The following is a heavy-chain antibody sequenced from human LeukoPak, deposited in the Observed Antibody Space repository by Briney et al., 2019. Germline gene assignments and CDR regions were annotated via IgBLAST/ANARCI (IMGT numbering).Heavy chain of an antibody. CDR1: GFTFSSYG. D-gene: IGHD2-2*01. J-gene: IGHJ6*04. Sequence: GGSLRLSCAASGFTFSSYGMHWVRQAPGKGLEWVAVISYDGSNKYYADSVKGRFTISRDNSKNTLYLQMNSLRAEDTAVYYCAKDRLEYQLVPYYYGMDVWGEGTTVTVSS. CDR3: AKDRLEYQLVPYYYGMDV. CDR2: ISYDGSNK. V-gene: IGHV3-30*18.